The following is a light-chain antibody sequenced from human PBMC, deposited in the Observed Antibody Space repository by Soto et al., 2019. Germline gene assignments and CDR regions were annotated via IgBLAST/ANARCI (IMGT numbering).Light chain of an antibody. J-gene: IGKJ2*01. Sequence: DIVMTQSPDSLTVSRGERATITCKASQSVLYSSHNKNDIAWYQQKPGQPPNLLIYGASSLEPGVPDRFSVRGYGTDFTLSISSLQAEDVAAYYCQQYYSFPLTFGQGTKLDIK. CDR1: QSVLYSSHNKND. V-gene: IGKV4-1*01. CDR3: QQYYSFPLT. CDR2: GAS.